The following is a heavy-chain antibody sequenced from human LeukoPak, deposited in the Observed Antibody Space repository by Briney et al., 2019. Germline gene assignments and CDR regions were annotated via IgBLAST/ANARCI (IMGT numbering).Heavy chain of an antibody. V-gene: IGHV4-4*07. CDR1: GGSISSYY. D-gene: IGHD2-2*01. CDR3: ARDPDCSSTTCYGSSWFDP. Sequence: SETLSLTCTVSGGSISSYYWSWIRQPGGKGLEWIGRIHSSGSTNYNPSLKSRVTMSADTSKNQFSLKLSSVTAADTAVYYCARDPDCSSTTCYGSSWFDPWGQGTLVTV. J-gene: IGHJ5*02. CDR2: IHSSGST.